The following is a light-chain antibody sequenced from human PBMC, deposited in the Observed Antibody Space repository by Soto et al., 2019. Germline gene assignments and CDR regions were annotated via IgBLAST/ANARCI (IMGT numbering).Light chain of an antibody. CDR1: QSINTK. V-gene: IGKV3-15*01. J-gene: IGKJ1*01. Sequence: IVMTQCPATLPMSPGQASTMSFRASQSINTKIAWYQLKPGQAPRLLIYDASIRATGTPARFSGSGSGTEFSLTINSLQSEDFGVYFCQQYDQWWTFGQGTKVDI. CDR3: QQYDQWWT. CDR2: DAS.